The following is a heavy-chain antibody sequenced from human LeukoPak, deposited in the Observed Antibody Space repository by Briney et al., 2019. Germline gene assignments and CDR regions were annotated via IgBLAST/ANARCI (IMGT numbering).Heavy chain of an antibody. D-gene: IGHD1-26*01. V-gene: IGHV3-15*01. CDR3: TTEGVGATSCIDY. Sequence: GGSLRLSCAASGFTFSNAWMSWVRQAPGKGLEWVGRIKSKTDGGTTDYAAPVKGRFTISRDDSKNTLYLQMNSLKTEDTAVYYCTTEGVGATSCIDYWGQGTLVTVSS. J-gene: IGHJ4*02. CDR1: GFTFSNAW. CDR2: IKSKTDGGTT.